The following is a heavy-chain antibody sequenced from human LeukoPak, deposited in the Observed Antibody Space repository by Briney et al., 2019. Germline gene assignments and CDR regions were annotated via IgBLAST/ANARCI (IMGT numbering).Heavy chain of an antibody. D-gene: IGHD6-13*01. CDR2: IYTSGST. CDR1: GGSISSYY. Sequence: SETLSLTCTVSGGSISSYYWSWIRQPAGKGLEWIGRIYTSGSTNYNPSLKSRVTMSIDTSKNQFSLKLSSVTAADTAVYYCARGRGSNSWYWFDPWGQGTLVTVSS. J-gene: IGHJ5*02. CDR3: ARGRGSNSWYWFDP. V-gene: IGHV4-4*07.